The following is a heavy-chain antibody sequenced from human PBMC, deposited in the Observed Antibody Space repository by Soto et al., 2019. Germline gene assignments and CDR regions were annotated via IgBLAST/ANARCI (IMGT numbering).Heavy chain of an antibody. CDR2: IKSKTDGGTT. CDR1: GFTFSNAW. Sequence: EVQLVESGGGLVKPGGSLRLSCAASGFTFSNAWMNWVRQAPGKGLEWVGRIKSKTDGGTTDYAAPVKGRFTISRDDSKTTLYLQMNSLKTEDTAVYYCTTGASYYDILTGYEIYYYGMDVWGQGTTVTVSS. CDR3: TTGASYYDILTGYEIYYYGMDV. V-gene: IGHV3-15*07. D-gene: IGHD3-9*01. J-gene: IGHJ6*02.